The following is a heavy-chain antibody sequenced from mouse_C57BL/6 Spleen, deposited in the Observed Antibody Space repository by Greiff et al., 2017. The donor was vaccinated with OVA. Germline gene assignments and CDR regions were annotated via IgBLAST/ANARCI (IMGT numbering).Heavy chain of an antibody. CDR1: GYTFTSYW. J-gene: IGHJ2*01. D-gene: IGHD2-1*01. CDR2: INPSSGYT. Sequence: QVQLKQSGAELAKPGASVKLSCKASGYTFTSYWMHWVKQRPGQGLEWIGYINPSSGYTKYNQKFKDKATLTADKSSSTAYMQLSSLTSEDSAVYYCARGWIFYGNFFDYWGQGTTLTVSS. CDR3: ARGWIFYGNFFDY. V-gene: IGHV1-7*01.